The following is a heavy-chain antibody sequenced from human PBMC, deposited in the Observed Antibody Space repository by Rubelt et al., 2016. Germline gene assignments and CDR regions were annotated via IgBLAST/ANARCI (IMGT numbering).Heavy chain of an antibody. Sequence: QVQLVQSGAEGKKPGASVKVSCTAVGYTFTGHYIHWVRQAPGQGLEWMGRIVHIVGVTNYAQKFQGRVTMTSDKSTSTAYMELSSLSPEDTGVYYCANLNVEIPTYNHLDDWGQGTLVTVSS. CDR1: GYTFTGHY. D-gene: IGHD1-1*01. V-gene: IGHV1-69*04. J-gene: IGHJ4*02. CDR2: IVHIVGVT. CDR3: ANLNVEIPTYNHLDD.